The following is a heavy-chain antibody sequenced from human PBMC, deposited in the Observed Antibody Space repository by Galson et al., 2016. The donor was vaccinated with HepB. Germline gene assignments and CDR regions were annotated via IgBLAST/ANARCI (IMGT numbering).Heavy chain of an antibody. D-gene: IGHD6-19*01. V-gene: IGHV4-39*07. J-gene: IGHJ6*04. CDR1: GDSMSRSDFH. CDR3: ARVLSESSGYPPQHHYYGMDV. CDR2: VSYTGTS. Sequence: SETLSLTCSVSGDSMSRSDFHWAWLRQSPEKGLEWIGSVSYTGTSDLNSSLQSRVSLSIDRSKNQFSLRLTSVTAADTAVDYCARVLSESSGYPPQHHYYGMDVWGKGTTVTVSS.